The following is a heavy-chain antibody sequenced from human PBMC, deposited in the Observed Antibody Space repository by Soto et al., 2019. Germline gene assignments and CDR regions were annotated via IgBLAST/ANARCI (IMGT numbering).Heavy chain of an antibody. CDR3: AKDLTSMVRVVLPSP. CDR1: GFTFSKYA. V-gene: IGHV3-23*01. CDR2: ISGSGVIK. J-gene: IGHJ5*02. D-gene: IGHD3-10*01. Sequence: EVQLLQSGGGWVQPGGSLRLSCAASGFTFSKYAMAWVRQAPGKGLEWVSSISGSGVIKYYADSVQGRFTISRDNSNNTLSVQMNSLRVEDAAIYYRAKDLTSMVRVVLPSPWGQGILVTVSS.